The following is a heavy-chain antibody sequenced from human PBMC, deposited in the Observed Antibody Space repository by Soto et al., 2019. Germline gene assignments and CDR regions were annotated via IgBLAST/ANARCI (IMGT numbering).Heavy chain of an antibody. CDR1: GFTFSSYS. D-gene: IGHD6-13*01. Sequence: EVQLVESGGGLVKPGGSLRLSCAASGFTFSSYSMNWVRQASGKGLEWVSSISSSSSYIYYAESVKGRFTISRDNANNSLYLQMNSLRAEDTAVYYCARGADQRSSSWDYYYYGMDVWGQGTTVTVSS. V-gene: IGHV3-21*01. J-gene: IGHJ6*02. CDR2: ISSSSSYI. CDR3: ARGADQRSSSWDYYYYGMDV.